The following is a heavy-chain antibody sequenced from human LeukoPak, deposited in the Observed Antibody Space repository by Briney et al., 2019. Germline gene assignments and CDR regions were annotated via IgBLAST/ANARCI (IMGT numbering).Heavy chain of an antibody. CDR2: IYYSGST. V-gene: IGHV4-59*08. Sequence: PSETLSLTCTVSGGSMSPYHWGWTRQPPGKGLEWTGYIYYSGSTNYNPSLNSRVTISVDTSKNQFSLRLSSVTAADTAIYYCARALSGRFDYWGQGTLVTVSS. CDR3: ARALSGRFDY. CDR1: GGSMSPYH. J-gene: IGHJ4*02. D-gene: IGHD5/OR15-5a*01.